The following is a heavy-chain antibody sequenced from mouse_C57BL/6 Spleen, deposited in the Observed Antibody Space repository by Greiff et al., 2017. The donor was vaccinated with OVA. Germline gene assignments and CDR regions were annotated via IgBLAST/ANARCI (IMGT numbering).Heavy chain of an antibody. CDR2: IYPRSGNT. Sequence: QVQLQQSGAELARPGASVKLSCTASGYTFTSYGISWVKQRTGQGLEWIGEIYPRSGNTYYNEKFKGKATLTADKSSSTAYMELRSLTSEDSAVYFCARDYYGSSSYYYAMDYWGQGTSVTVSS. D-gene: IGHD1-1*01. V-gene: IGHV1-81*01. CDR1: GYTFTSYG. J-gene: IGHJ4*01. CDR3: ARDYYGSSSYYYAMDY.